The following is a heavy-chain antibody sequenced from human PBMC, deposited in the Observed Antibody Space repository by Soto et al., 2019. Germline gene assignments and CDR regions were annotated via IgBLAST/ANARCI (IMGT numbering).Heavy chain of an antibody. V-gene: IGHV4-34*01. J-gene: IGHJ5*02. Sequence: SETLSLTCAVYGGSFSGYYWSWIRQPPGKGLEWIGEINHSGSTNYNPSLKSRVTISVDTSKNQFSLKLSSVTAADTAVYYCASRSDSSGYPNWFDPWGQGTLVTVSS. D-gene: IGHD3-22*01. CDR1: GGSFSGYY. CDR3: ASRSDSSGYPNWFDP. CDR2: INHSGST.